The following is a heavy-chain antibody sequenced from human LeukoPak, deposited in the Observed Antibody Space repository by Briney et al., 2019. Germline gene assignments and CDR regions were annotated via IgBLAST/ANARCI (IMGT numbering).Heavy chain of an antibody. J-gene: IGHJ4*02. D-gene: IGHD6-13*01. V-gene: IGHV3-21*01. CDR3: ARELIAAAGIGY. CDR1: GFTFSSYS. Sequence: GGSLRLSCAASGFTFSSYSMDWVRQAPGKGLGWVSSISSSSTYIYYADSVEGRFTISRDNAKNSLYLQMNSLRAEDTAVYYCARELIAAAGIGYWGQGTLVTVSS. CDR2: ISSSSTYI.